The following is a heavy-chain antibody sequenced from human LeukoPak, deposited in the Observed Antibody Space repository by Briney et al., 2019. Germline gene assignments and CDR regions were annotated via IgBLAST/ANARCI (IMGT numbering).Heavy chain of an antibody. V-gene: IGHV3-33*01. CDR1: GFTFSSYG. CDR3: ARDVYSSSSLYYYYMDV. J-gene: IGHJ6*03. D-gene: IGHD6-6*01. Sequence: GGSLRLSCAASGFTFSSYGMHWVRQAPGKGLEWVAVIWYDGSNKYYADSVKGRFTISRDNSKNTLYLQMNSLRAEDTAVYYCARDVYSSSSLYYYYMDVWGKGTTVTVSS. CDR2: IWYDGSNK.